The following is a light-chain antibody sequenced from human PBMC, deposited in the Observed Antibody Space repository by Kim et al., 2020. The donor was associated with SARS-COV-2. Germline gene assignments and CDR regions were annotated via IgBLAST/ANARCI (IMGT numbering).Light chain of an antibody. CDR3: TSYAGRVM. J-gene: IGLJ3*02. CDR1: SSDVCDYNF. Sequence: PGQSVTISCTGTSSDVCDYNFVSWYQHHPGKAPQLMIYDVTKRASGVPDRFSGSKSGNTASLTVSVLQAEDEADYYCTSYAGRVMFGGGTKLTVL. V-gene: IGLV2-8*01. CDR2: DVT.